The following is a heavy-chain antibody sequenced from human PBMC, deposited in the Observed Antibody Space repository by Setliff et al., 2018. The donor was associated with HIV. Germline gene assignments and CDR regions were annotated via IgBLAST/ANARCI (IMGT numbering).Heavy chain of an antibody. V-gene: IGHV4-39*07. J-gene: IGHJ4*02. D-gene: IGHD3-22*01. CDR2: IHHSGST. Sequence: PSETLSLTCIVSGDSINSGSYYWGWIRQPPGKGLELIGEIHHSGSTNYNPSLKSRLTISVDKSNNQFSLKLSSVTAADTAVYYCARAVHSPSIYYYVFDYWGQGTLVTVSS. CDR3: ARAVHSPSIYYYVFDY. CDR1: GDSINSGSYY.